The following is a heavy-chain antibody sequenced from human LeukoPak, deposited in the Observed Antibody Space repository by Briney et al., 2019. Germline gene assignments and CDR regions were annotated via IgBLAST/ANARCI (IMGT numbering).Heavy chain of an antibody. CDR2: INADGSTA. Sequence: GGSLRLSCAASGFTFDNSWVHWVRQAQGKGLVWVSLINADGSTATYADSVKGRFPISRDNARNTLSLQMNSLTIEDTAVYYCVVVVEPPDSDGFDVWGQGTMITVSS. CDR3: VVVVEPPDSDGFDV. CDR1: GFTFDNSW. V-gene: IGHV3-74*01. J-gene: IGHJ3*01. D-gene: IGHD1-14*01.